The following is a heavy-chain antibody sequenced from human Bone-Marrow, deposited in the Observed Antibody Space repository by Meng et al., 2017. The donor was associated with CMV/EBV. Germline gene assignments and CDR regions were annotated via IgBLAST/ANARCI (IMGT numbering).Heavy chain of an antibody. CDR3: ARVDY. CDR2: SYSGGCT. Sequence: ETLSLTCAVTGFTVSTNYMSWVRQAPGKGLEWVSISYSGGCTSYADSVKGRYTISRDSSKNTLYLQMNSLRAEDTAVYYCARVDYWGRVTLVTVSS. J-gene: IGHJ4*02. CDR1: GFTVSTNY. V-gene: IGHV3-53*01.